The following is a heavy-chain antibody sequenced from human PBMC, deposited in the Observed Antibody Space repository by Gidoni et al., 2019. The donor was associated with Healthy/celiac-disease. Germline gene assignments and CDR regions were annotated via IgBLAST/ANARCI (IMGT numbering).Heavy chain of an antibody. J-gene: IGHJ4*02. Sequence: QVQLVQSGAEGKKPGAPVEVSCKASGYTFPRYDINWVRQATGQGLEWMGWMKPNSGNTGYAQKFQGRVTMTRNTSISTAYMELSSLRSEDTAVYYCARAPLVDTAMSGDYWGQGTLVTVSS. V-gene: IGHV1-8*01. D-gene: IGHD5-18*01. CDR1: GYTFPRYD. CDR3: ARAPLVDTAMSGDY. CDR2: MKPNSGNT.